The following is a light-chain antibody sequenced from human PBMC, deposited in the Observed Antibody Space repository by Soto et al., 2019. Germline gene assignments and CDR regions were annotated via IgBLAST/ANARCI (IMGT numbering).Light chain of an antibody. J-gene: IGLJ1*01. CDR1: SSDFGDYNY. CDR3: RSYEARRIRL. CDR2: GVS. Sequence: QSALTQPASVSGSPGQSITISCTGTSSDFGDYNYVSWYQHHPDKAPKLIIFGVSNRPSGVSNRFSASKSGNTAPLTISGLQVDDEDDYSCRSYEARRIRLFGTGTKVTVL. V-gene: IGLV2-14*01.